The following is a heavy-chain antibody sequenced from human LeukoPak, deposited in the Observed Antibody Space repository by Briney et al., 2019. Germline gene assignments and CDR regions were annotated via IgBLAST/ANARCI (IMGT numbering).Heavy chain of an antibody. Sequence: GASVKLSCNVSGSTLTELSMHWVRQAPAKGLEWVGGFDTEDGEAIHAQKFQGRGTMTVDTSADTAYMELSSLRSEDTAVYYCATEQRITFFGRAFDIWGQGTMVTVSS. CDR3: ATEQRITFFGRAFDI. CDR2: FDTEDGEA. J-gene: IGHJ3*02. CDR1: GSTLTELS. V-gene: IGHV1-24*01. D-gene: IGHD3-3*01.